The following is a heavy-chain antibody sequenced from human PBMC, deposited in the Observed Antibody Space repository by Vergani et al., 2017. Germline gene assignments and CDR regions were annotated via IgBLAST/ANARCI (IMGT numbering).Heavy chain of an antibody. CDR1: GYTFTSYA. CDR2: INTNTGNP. Sequence: QVQLVQSGSELKKPGASVKVSCKASGYTFTSYAMNWVRQAPGQGLEWRRWINTNTGNPTYAQCFTGRFVFSLDTSVRTAYLQISSLKAEDTAVYYCARTKSRDGYNSPDYYYGMDVWGEGTTVTVSS. CDR3: ARTKSRDGYNSPDYYYGMDV. D-gene: IGHD5-24*01. V-gene: IGHV7-4-1*02. J-gene: IGHJ6*04.